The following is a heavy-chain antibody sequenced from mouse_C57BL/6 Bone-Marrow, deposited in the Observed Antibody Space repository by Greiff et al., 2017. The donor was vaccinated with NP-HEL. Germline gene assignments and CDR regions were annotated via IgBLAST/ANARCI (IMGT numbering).Heavy chain of an antibody. CDR1: GYTFTNYW. CDR2: IYPGGGYT. Sequence: VQRVESGAELVRPGTSVKMSCKASGYTFTNYWIGWAKQRPGHGLEWIGDIYPGGGYTNYNEKFKGKATLTADKSSSTAYMQFSSLTSEDSAIYYCAREEGDYAMDYWGQGTSVTVSS. V-gene: IGHV1-63*01. CDR3: AREEGDYAMDY. J-gene: IGHJ4*01.